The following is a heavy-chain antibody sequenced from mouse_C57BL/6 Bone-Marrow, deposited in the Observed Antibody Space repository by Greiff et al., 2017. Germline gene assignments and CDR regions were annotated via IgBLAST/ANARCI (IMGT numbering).Heavy chain of an antibody. CDR1: GYTFTDYY. J-gene: IGHJ2*01. CDR2: INPNNGGT. V-gene: IGHV1-26*01. Sequence: EVQLQQSGPELVKPGASVKISCKASGYTFTDYYMNWVKQSHGKSLEWIGDINPNNGGTSYNQKFKGKATLTVDKSSSTAYMELRRLTSEDSAVYYCAKTFDYWGQGTTLTVSS. CDR3: AKTFDY.